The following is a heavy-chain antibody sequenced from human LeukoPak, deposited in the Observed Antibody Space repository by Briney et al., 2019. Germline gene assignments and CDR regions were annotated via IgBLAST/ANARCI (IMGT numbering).Heavy chain of an antibody. CDR1: GGYFNRGTFF. D-gene: IGHD3-10*01. CDR2: ISNSGST. CDR3: ARDSGSGSYYNPFDS. V-gene: IGHV4-61*01. Sequence: SETLSLTCAVSGGYFNRGTFFWTWIRKPPGKGLEWIGYISNSGSTNYHPSLKSRVTISSDTSKTQFTLKLSSVTAADTAIYYCARDSGSGSYYNPFDSWGQGTLVTVSS. J-gene: IGHJ4*02.